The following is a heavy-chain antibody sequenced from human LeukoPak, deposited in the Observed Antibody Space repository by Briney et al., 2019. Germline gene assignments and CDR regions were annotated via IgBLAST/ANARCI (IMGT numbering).Heavy chain of an antibody. D-gene: IGHD2-2*02. Sequence: GGSLRLSCAASGFTFSNFWMSWVRQAPGKGLEWVANIKPDGSEKYYVDSVKGRFTISRDNAKNSLYLQMNSLRAEDTAVYYCASPSYTTSQTDLDYWGQGTLVTVSS. CDR3: ASPSYTTSQTDLDY. V-gene: IGHV3-7*01. J-gene: IGHJ4*02. CDR1: GFTFSNFW. CDR2: IKPDGSEK.